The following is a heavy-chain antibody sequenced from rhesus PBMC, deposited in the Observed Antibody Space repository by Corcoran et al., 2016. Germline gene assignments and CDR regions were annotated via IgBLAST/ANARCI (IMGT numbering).Heavy chain of an antibody. V-gene: IGHV3S18*01. J-gene: IGHJ5-1*01. CDR1: GFSFSDYY. D-gene: IGHD3-16*01. CDR3: ARESDYYSGRAPFDV. CDR2: IRYTGGRN. Sequence: EVQLVESGGGLAKPGGSLRLSCAASGFSFSDYYMYWVRQAPGKGLEWVSGIRYTGGRNKDAETWKGRLTISRENAKTTLYLQMDSLGAEDTAVYYWARESDYYSGRAPFDVWGAGVLVTVSS.